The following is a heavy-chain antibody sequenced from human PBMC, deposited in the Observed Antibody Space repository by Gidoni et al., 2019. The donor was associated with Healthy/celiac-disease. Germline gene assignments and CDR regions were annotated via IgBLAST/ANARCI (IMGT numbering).Heavy chain of an antibody. CDR1: GGPFSRYA. CDR3: ARGFLEWLLGPHFDY. V-gene: IGHV1-69*01. Sequence: QVQLVQSGAEVKKPGSSVKVSCKASGGPFSRYAIRWVRQAPGQGLEWMGGIIPIFGTANYAQKFQGRVTIPADESTSTAYMELSSLRSEDTAVYYCARGFLEWLLGPHFDYWGQGPLVTVSS. J-gene: IGHJ4*02. D-gene: IGHD3-3*01. CDR2: IIPIFGTA.